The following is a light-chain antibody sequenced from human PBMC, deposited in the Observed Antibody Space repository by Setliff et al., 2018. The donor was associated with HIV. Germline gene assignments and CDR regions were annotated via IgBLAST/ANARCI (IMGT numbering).Light chain of an antibody. J-gene: IGKJ1*01. CDR2: WAS. CDR3: QQYYSTLWT. CDR1: QSVLYSSNNKNY. Sequence: DIVMTQSPDSLAVSLGERATINCKSSQSVLYSSNNKNYLAWYQQKPGQPPKLLIYWASTRESGVPDRLSGSGSGTDFTLTISSLQAEDVAVYYCQQYYSTLWTFGQGTKVDIK. V-gene: IGKV4-1*01.